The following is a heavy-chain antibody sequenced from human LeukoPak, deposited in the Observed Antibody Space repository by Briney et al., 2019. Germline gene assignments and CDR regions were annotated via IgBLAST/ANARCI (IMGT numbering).Heavy chain of an antibody. D-gene: IGHD2-15*01. CDR2: ISGSGGST. J-gene: IGHJ4*02. CDR3: AKAPVTTCRGAFCYPFDY. CDR1: GFTFSSYA. Sequence: GGSLRLSCAASGFTFSSYAMSWVRQAPGKGLEWVSAISGSGGSTYYADSVKGRFTISRDNSKNTLYLQMNSLRAEDTAVYYCAKAPVTTCRGAFCYPFDYWGLGTLVTVSS. V-gene: IGHV3-23*01.